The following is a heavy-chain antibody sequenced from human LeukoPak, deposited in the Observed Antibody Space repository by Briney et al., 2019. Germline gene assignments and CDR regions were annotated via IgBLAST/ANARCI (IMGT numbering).Heavy chain of an antibody. D-gene: IGHD6-13*01. CDR2: IYTSGST. J-gene: IGHJ4*02. CDR3: ASTAAAGTIDY. V-gene: IGHV4-4*07. Sequence: ASETLSLTCTVSGGSISSYYWSWIRQPAGKGLEWIGRIYTSGSTNYNPSLKSRVTMSVDTSKNQFSLKLSSVTAADTAVYYCASTAAAGTIDYWGQGTLVTVSS. CDR1: GGSISSYY.